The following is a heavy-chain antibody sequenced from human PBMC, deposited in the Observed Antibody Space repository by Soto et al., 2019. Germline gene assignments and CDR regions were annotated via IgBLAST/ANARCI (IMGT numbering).Heavy chain of an antibody. CDR2: AYYRSKWYT. D-gene: IGHD6-13*01. CDR3: ARDHSIAAAGSYGMDV. Sequence: PSQTLSLTCAISGDSVASNSAAWNWIRQSPSRGLEWLGRAYYRSKWYTDYAESVKSRITINPDTSKNQVSLQLKSVTPEDTAVYYCARDHSIAAAGSYGMDVWGQGTTVTVSS. J-gene: IGHJ6*02. CDR1: GDSVASNSAA. V-gene: IGHV6-1*01.